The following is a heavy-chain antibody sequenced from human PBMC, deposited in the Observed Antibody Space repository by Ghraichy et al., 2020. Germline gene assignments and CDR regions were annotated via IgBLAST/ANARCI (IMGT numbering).Heavy chain of an antibody. CDR2: INQGGSEI. CDR3: AIADNWSDVGPFDH. J-gene: IGHJ4*02. Sequence: GVLNISCTTSGFVFSSYWLSWVRQAPGKGPEWVANINQGGSEIYYGDSARGRVSISRDNAKNSLYLQMSSLRAEDTAVYYCAIADNWSDVGPFDHWGQGTAVTVSS. CDR1: GFVFSSYW. D-gene: IGHD1-1*01. V-gene: IGHV3-7*03.